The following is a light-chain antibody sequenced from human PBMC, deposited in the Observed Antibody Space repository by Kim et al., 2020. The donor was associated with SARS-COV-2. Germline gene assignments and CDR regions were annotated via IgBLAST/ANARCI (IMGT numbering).Light chain of an antibody. CDR3: CSYAGSVV. CDR2: DVT. J-gene: IGLJ2*01. V-gene: IGLV2-11*01. CDR1: GSDVGSYNY. Sequence: PGQSATITCTGTGSDVGSYNYVSWHQQHPGKAPKLIIYDVTKRPSGVPDRFSGSKSGNTASLTISGLQAEDEADYYCCSYAGSVVFGGGTQLTVL.